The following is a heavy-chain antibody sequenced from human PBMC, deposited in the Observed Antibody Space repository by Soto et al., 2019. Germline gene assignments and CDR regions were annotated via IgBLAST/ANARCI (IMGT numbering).Heavy chain of an antibody. CDR1: GFTFSSYD. D-gene: IGHD1-26*01. CDR2: IGTAGDT. J-gene: IGHJ4*02. Sequence: GGSLRLSCAASGFTFSSYDMHWVRQATGKGLEWVSAIGTAGDTYYPGSVKGRFTISRENAKNSLYLQMNSLRAEDTAVYYCARAPGRALDFDYWGQGTLVTVSS. CDR3: ARAPGRALDFDY. V-gene: IGHV3-13*01.